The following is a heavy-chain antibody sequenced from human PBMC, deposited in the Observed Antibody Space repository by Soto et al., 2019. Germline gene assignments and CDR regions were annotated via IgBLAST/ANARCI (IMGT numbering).Heavy chain of an antibody. Sequence: PTKTLSLTWTLSGASISGFYWSWIRKSAGKGLEWIGRIYATGTTDYNPSLKSRVMMSVDTSKKQFSLKLRSVTAADTAVYYCVRDGTKTLRDWFDPWGQGISVTVSS. J-gene: IGHJ5*01. D-gene: IGHD1-1*01. CDR1: GASISGFY. CDR2: IYATGTT. CDR3: VRDGTKTLRDWFDP. V-gene: IGHV4-4*07.